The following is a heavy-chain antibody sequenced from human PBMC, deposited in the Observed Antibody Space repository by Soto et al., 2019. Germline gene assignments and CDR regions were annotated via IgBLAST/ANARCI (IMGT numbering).Heavy chain of an antibody. V-gene: IGHV1-3*05. Sequence: QVQLVQSGAEEEKPGASVKVSCKASGYTFTNYAIHWVRQAPGQSLEWMGWINTGTGNTKFSQKFQGRLTITSDTFATTAYMELSSLRSEDTAVYYCARDTSVVWFDPWGQGTLVTVSS. CDR2: INTGTGNT. J-gene: IGHJ5*02. CDR1: GYTFTNYA. CDR3: ARDTSVVWFDP.